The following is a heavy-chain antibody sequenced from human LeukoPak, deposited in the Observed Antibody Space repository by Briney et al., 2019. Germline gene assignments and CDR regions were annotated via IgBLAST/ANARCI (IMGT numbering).Heavy chain of an antibody. D-gene: IGHD4-11*01. Sequence: GGSLRLSCAASGFTFTDYAMSWVRQAPGKGLVWVSRINSDGSSTSYADSVKGRFTISRDNAKNTLYLQMNSLRAEDTAVYYCWNTVTTGDYWGQGTLVTVSS. CDR1: GFTFTDYA. J-gene: IGHJ4*02. V-gene: IGHV3-74*01. CDR2: INSDGSST. CDR3: WNTVTTGDY.